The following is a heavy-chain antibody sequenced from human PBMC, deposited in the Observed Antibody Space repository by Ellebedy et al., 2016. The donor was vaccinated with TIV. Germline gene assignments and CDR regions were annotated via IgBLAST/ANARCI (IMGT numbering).Heavy chain of an antibody. CDR1: EYSFTSYW. V-gene: IGHV5-10-1*01. CDR2: IDPSDTYT. Sequence: GESLKISCKVSEYSFTSYWISWVRQMPGKGLEWMGKIDPSDTYTNYSPSFQGHVTISADKSISTAYLQWSSLKASDTAMYYCARDGYKIAAAGTRWFDPWGQGTLVTVSS. CDR3: ARDGYKIAAAGTRWFDP. J-gene: IGHJ5*02. D-gene: IGHD6-13*01.